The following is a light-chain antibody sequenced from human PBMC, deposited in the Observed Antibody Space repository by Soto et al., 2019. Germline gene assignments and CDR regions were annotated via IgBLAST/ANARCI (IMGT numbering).Light chain of an antibody. CDR3: QSHDSSLSGSV. CDR1: RTDIGAGYD. J-gene: IGLJ1*01. Sequence: QSALTQPPSVSGAPGQRVTISCTGTRTDIGAGYDVHWYHQLPGTAPKLFSYCNSNRPSGFPDRFSGSKSGTSASLAITGLQAEDEDDYYCQSHDSSLSGSVFGTGTKLTVL. V-gene: IGLV1-40*01. CDR2: CNS.